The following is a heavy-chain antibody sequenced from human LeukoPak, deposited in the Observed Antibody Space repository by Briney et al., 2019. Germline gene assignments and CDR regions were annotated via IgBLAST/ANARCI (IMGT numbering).Heavy chain of an antibody. J-gene: IGHJ4*02. D-gene: IGHD3-3*01. CDR1: GYTFTGYY. CDR2: INPNSGGT. Sequence: ASVKVSCKASGYTFTGYYMHWVRQAPGQGLEWMGWINPNSGGTNYAQKIQGRVTMTRDTSISTAYMELSRLRSDDTAVYYCARGRTDFWSGYYDWVYYFDYWGQGTLVTVSS. V-gene: IGHV1-2*02. CDR3: ARGRTDFWSGYYDWVYYFDY.